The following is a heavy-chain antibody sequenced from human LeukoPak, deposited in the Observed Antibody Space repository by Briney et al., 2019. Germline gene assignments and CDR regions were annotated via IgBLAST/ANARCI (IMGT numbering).Heavy chain of an antibody. CDR2: IRWNSGSI. J-gene: IGHJ3*01. CDR1: GXXXDDYX. V-gene: IGHV3-9*01. D-gene: IGHD4-11*01. Sequence: SGXXXDDYXXXXXRXAPGKGLEWGAGIRWNSGSIGYAASVKGRFTISRDNAKNSLYLQMNSLRAEDTALYYCANPDYWGHGTMVTVSS. CDR3: ANPDY.